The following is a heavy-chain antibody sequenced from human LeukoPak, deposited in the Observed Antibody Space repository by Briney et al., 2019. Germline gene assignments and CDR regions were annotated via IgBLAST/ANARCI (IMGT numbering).Heavy chain of an antibody. CDR2: IRSKAYGGTT. J-gene: IGHJ4*02. V-gene: IGHV3-49*04. D-gene: IGHD6-19*01. Sequence: PGGSLRLSCTASGFTLGDYAMSWVRQAPGKGLEWVGFIRSKAYGGTTEYAASVKGRFTISRDDSKSIAYLQMNSLKTEDTAVYYCTSGIAVAGYFDYWGQGPLVTVSS. CDR3: TSGIAVAGYFDY. CDR1: GFTLGDYA.